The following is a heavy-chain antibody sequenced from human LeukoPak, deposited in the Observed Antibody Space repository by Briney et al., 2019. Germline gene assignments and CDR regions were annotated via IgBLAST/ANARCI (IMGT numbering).Heavy chain of an antibody. CDR3: AKDRAGEVAYYDGMDV. CDR2: ISGSGGST. J-gene: IGHJ6*02. Sequence: GGSLRLSCAASGFTFSSYAMSWVRQAPGKGLEWVSAISGSGGSTYYADSVKGRFTISRDNSKNTLYLQMNSLRAEDTAVYYCAKDRAGEVAYYDGMDVWGQGTTVTVSS. D-gene: IGHD3-3*01. V-gene: IGHV3-23*01. CDR1: GFTFSSYA.